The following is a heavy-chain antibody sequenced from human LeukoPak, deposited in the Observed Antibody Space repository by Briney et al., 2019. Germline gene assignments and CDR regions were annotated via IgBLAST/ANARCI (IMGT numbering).Heavy chain of an antibody. V-gene: IGHV4-59*01. CDR2: IYYSGST. D-gene: IGHD2-21*01. CDR1: GGSISSYY. Sequence: SETLSLTCTVSGGSISSYYWSWIRQPPGKGLEWIGYIYYSGSTNYNPSLKSRVTISVDTSKNLFSLKLSSVTAADTAVYYCARGRLGGGGLYYYYYMDVWGKGTTVTVSS. CDR3: ARGRLGGGGLYYYYYMDV. J-gene: IGHJ6*03.